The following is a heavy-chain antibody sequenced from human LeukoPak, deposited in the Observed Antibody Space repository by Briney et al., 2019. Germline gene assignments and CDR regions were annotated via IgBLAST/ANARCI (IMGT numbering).Heavy chain of an antibody. CDR1: GFTFSDYY. V-gene: IGHV3-11*01. D-gene: IGHD5-12*01. CDR3: XRVXHSGYSTYYFDY. J-gene: IGHJ4*02. Sequence: GGSLRLSCAASGFTFSDYYMSWIRQAPGKGLEWVSYISSSGSTIYYADSVKGRFTISRDNAKNSLYLQMNSLRAEDTAVYYCXRVXHSGYSTYYFDYWGQGTLVTVSS. CDR2: ISSSGSTI.